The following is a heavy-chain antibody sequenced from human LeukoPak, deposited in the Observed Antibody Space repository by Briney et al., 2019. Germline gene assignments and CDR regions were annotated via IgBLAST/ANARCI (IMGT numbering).Heavy chain of an antibody. J-gene: IGHJ4*02. CDR2: ISGSGGST. D-gene: IGHD3-22*01. V-gene: IGHV3-23*01. CDR3: AREGVYYDSSGYLPL. CDR1: GFTFSSYA. Sequence: GGSLRLSCAASGFTFSSYAMSWVRQAPGKGLEWVSAISGSGGSTYYADSVKGRFTISRDNSKNTLYLQMNSLRSEDTAVYYCAREGVYYDSSGYLPLWGQGTLVTVSS.